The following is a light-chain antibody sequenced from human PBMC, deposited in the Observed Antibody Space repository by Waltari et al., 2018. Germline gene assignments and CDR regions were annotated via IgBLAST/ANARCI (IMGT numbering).Light chain of an antibody. V-gene: IGLV2-14*01. Sequence: QSALTQPASVSGSPGQSLTISCTGTSSDGVGYNYVSWYQQHPGKAPKLMIYEVSNRPSGVSNRFSGSKSGNTASLTISGLQAEDEADYYCSSYTSSNVVFGGGTKLTVL. CDR2: EVS. J-gene: IGLJ2*01. CDR1: SSDGVGYNY. CDR3: SSYTSSNVV.